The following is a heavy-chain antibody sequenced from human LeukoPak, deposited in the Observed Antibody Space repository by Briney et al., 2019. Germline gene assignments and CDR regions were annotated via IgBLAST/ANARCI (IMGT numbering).Heavy chain of an antibody. CDR1: GFTFSSYS. Sequence: GGSLRLSCAASGFTFSSYSMNWVRQAPGKGLEWVANIKQDGSEKYYVDSVKGRFTISRDNAKNSLYLQMNSLRVEDTAVYFCARDGEFWGQGILVTVSS. CDR3: ARDGEF. CDR2: IKQDGSEK. J-gene: IGHJ4*02. V-gene: IGHV3-7*01. D-gene: IGHD7-27*01.